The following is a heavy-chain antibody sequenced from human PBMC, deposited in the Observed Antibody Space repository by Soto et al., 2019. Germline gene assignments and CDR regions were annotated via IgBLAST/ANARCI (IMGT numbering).Heavy chain of an antibody. J-gene: IGHJ4*02. V-gene: IGHV3-23*01. D-gene: IGHD2-21*02. Sequence: GGSLRLSCAGSGFTFASYAMSWVRQAPGKGLEWVSSISGSGDTTYYADSVNGRFTISRDNSQRTLSLQMNSLRAEDTALYYCAFKGTAHPYYWGLGTLVTVSS. CDR1: GFTFASYA. CDR2: ISGSGDTT. CDR3: AFKGTAHPYY.